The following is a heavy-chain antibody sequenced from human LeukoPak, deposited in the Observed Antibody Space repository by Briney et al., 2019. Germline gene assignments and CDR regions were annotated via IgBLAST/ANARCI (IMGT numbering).Heavy chain of an antibody. D-gene: IGHD2-15*01. Sequence: PSETLSLTCTVSGGSISSYYWSWIRQPAGKGLEWIGRIYTSGSTNYNPSLKSRVTISVDTSKNQFSLKLSSVTAADTAVYYCARGRLAGTFRVVAARIYFDYWGQGTLVTVSS. CDR1: GGSISSYY. CDR3: ARGRLAGTFRVVAARIYFDY. J-gene: IGHJ4*02. CDR2: IYTSGST. V-gene: IGHV4-4*07.